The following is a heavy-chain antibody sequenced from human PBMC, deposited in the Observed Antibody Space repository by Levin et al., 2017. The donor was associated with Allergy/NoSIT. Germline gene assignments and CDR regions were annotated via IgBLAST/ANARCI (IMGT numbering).Heavy chain of an antibody. CDR2: ISRSGATT. CDR1: GFSFDNYA. J-gene: IGHJ4*02. V-gene: IGHV3-23*01. D-gene: IGHD3/OR15-3a*01. CDR3: ARDGLFDY. Sequence: GGSLRLSCAASGFSFDNYAMNWVRQAPGKGPEWISDISRSGATTSYAESVKGRFTISRDNSRNTLYLQMNNLRTDDSALYYCARDGLFDYWSRGTLVTVSS.